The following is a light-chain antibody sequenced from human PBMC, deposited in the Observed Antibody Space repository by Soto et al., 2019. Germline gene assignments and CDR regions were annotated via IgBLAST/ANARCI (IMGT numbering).Light chain of an antibody. CDR3: CSYAPGSTWV. CDR1: NSDVGRYNL. J-gene: IGLJ3*02. CDR2: EAN. V-gene: IGLV2-23*01. Sequence: QPVLTQPASVSGSPGQSITISCTGTNSDVGRYNLVSWYQHHPGKAPKLVIYEANKRPSGISERFSVSKSGNTASLTISGLQAEDEGHYYCCSYAPGSTWVFGGGTKLTVL.